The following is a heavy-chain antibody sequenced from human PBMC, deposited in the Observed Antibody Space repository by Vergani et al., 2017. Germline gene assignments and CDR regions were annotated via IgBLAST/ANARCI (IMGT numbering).Heavy chain of an antibody. J-gene: IGHJ6*02. Sequence: EVQLVESGGGIVKPGGSLRLSCVASGFSFRNAWMNWVRRTPGKGLEWIGRIKSTFDRGTTDYAAALKGRFSISRDDSIKKLFLQMNGLKTDDIDVYYCTTDPRYCGDGSCYWLRDHHYYGMDVWGQGTTVTVSS. CDR2: IKSTFDRGTT. CDR3: TTDPRYCGDGSCYWLRDHHYYGMDV. V-gene: IGHV3-15*07. D-gene: IGHD3-10*01. CDR1: GFSFRNAW.